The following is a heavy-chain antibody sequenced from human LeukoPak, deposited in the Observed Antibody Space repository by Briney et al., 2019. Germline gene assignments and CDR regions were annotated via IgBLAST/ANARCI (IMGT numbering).Heavy chain of an antibody. D-gene: IGHD3-16*01. CDR3: ARNMGDDSDAFDI. J-gene: IGHJ3*02. CDR2: IYLSGGT. V-gene: IGHV4-30-2*01. Sequence: SETLSLTCFVSGASISSGEYYWTWIRQPPGKGLEWIGYIYLSGGTYYNPSLEGRVTISVDRSKNHFSLRLNSVNAADTAVYYCARNMGDDSDAFDIWGQGTMVTVSS. CDR1: GASISSGEYY.